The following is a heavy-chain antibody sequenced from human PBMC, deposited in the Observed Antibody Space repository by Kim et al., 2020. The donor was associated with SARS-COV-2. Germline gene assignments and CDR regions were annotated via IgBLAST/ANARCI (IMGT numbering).Heavy chain of an antibody. J-gene: IGHJ6*02. Sequence: GGSLRLSCAASGFTFSDYYMSWIRQAPGKGLEWVSYISSSGSTIYYSDSVKGRFTISRDNAKNSLYLQMNSLRAGDTAVYYCARENSHITICGVVTRLGMDVWGQGTTVTVSS. CDR1: GFTFSDYY. D-gene: IGHD3-3*01. CDR2: ISSSGSTI. CDR3: ARENSHITICGVVTRLGMDV. V-gene: IGHV3-11*01.